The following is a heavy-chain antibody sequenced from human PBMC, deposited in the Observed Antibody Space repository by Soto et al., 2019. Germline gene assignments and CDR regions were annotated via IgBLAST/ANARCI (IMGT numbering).Heavy chain of an antibody. J-gene: IGHJ4*02. V-gene: IGHV1-46*03. D-gene: IGHD2-21*01. CDR2: INPSGGST. CDR3: ARIEPSYCGGDCALYFDY. Sequence: QVQLVQSGAEVKKPGASVKVSCKASGYTFTSYYMHWVRQAPGQGLEWMGIINPSGGSTSYAQKFQGRVTMTRDTSTSTVYMELSSPRSEDTAVYYCARIEPSYCGGDCALYFDYWGQGTLVTVSS. CDR1: GYTFTSYY.